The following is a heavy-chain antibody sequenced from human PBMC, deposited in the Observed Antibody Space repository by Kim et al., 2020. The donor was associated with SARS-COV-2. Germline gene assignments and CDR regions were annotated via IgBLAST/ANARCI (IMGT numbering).Heavy chain of an antibody. D-gene: IGHD4-17*01. Sequence: ASVKVSCKVSGYTLTELSMHWVRQAPGKGLEWMGGFDPEDGETIYAQKFQGRVTMTEDTSTDTAYMELSSLRSEDTAVYYCATVFIYGDYVRGMGGNVEWGQGTLVTVSS. J-gene: IGHJ4*02. CDR1: GYTLTELS. CDR3: ATVFIYGDYVRGMGGNVE. V-gene: IGHV1-24*01. CDR2: FDPEDGET.